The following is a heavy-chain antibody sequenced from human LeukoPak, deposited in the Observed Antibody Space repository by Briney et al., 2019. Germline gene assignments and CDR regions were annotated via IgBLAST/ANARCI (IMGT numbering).Heavy chain of an antibody. J-gene: IGHJ4*02. CDR3: ARDVPLRSSTSCYPDY. V-gene: IGHV3-33*01. CDR2: IWYGGSNK. CDR1: GFTFSSYG. D-gene: IGHD2-2*01. Sequence: PGGSLRLSCAASGFTFSSYGMHWVRQAPGKGLEWVAVIWYGGSNKYYADSVKGRFTISRDNSKNTLYLQMNSLRAEDTAVYYCARDVPLRSSTSCYPDYWGQGTLVTVSS.